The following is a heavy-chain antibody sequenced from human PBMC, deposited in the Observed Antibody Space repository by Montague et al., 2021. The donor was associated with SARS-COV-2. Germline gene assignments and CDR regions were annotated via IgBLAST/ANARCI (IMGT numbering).Heavy chain of an antibody. D-gene: IGHD2-21*01. CDR3: ARVEGMIGGITHFDY. V-gene: IGHV4-59*01. CDR2: TYYSGST. CDR1: GASMKSYY. J-gene: IGHJ4*02. Sequence: SQTQSLTYSVSGASMKSYYWTWVRQSPGKGLQWIGYTYYSGSTSYDPSLQSRLTMTVDTSKNQFTLRLMSVTAADSAVYYCARVEGMIGGITHFDYWGQGLPVTVSS.